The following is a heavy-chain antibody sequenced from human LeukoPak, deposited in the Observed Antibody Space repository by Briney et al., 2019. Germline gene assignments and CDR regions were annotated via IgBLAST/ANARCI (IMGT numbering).Heavy chain of an antibody. CDR1: GFTFSSYA. J-gene: IGHJ4*02. D-gene: IGHD5-18*01. CDR3: ATKPWIQLWLRENGFDY. Sequence: GGSLRLSCAASGFTFSSYAMSWVRQAPGKGLEWVSAISGSGGSTYYADSVKGRFTISRDNSKNTLYLHMNSLRAEDTAVYCCATKPWIQLWLRENGFDYWGQGTLVTVSS. V-gene: IGHV3-23*01. CDR2: ISGSGGST.